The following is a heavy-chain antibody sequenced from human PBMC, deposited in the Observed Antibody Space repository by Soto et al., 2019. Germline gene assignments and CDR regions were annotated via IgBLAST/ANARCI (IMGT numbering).Heavy chain of an antibody. J-gene: IGHJ6*02. Sequence: SETLSLTCNVSGASVSHGYWSWIRQPPGKGLEWIGFMYFGGSFNYNPSLTSRATISVETSKNQFSMKLTSVTASDTAVYYCARGVLRGYCSGGSCYSAPRPHYYYGMDVWGQGTTVTVSS. CDR1: GASVSHGY. CDR3: ARGVLRGYCSGGSCYSAPRPHYYYGMDV. D-gene: IGHD2-15*01. V-gene: IGHV4-59*02. CDR2: MYFGGSF.